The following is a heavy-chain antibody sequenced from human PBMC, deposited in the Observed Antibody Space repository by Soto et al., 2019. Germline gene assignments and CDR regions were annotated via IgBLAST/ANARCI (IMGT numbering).Heavy chain of an antibody. CDR3: ARATSGSFDALDM. CDR1: GFTFGIYG. V-gene: IGHV3-33*01. CDR2: IWYDGSIK. D-gene: IGHD1-26*01. J-gene: IGHJ3*02. Sequence: QVQLVESGGGVVQPGRSLRLSCAASGFTFGIYGMQWVRQAPGKGLEWVAVIWYDGSIKYHADSVKGRFTISRDNSKNTVYLQMNSLRDEDTAVYYCARATSGSFDALDMWGQGTMVTVSS.